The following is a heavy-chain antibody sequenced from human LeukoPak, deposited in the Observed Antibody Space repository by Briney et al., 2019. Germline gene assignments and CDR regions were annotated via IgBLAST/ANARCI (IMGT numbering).Heavy chain of an antibody. Sequence: PGGSLRLPCAASGFTFSSYAMSWVRQAPGKGLEWVSAISGSGGSTYYADSVKGRFTISRDNSKNTLYLQMNSLRAEDTAVYYCAKDRVATTLFDYWGQGTLVTVSS. V-gene: IGHV3-23*01. J-gene: IGHJ4*02. CDR2: ISGSGGST. CDR3: AKDRVATTLFDY. D-gene: IGHD5-12*01. CDR1: GFTFSSYA.